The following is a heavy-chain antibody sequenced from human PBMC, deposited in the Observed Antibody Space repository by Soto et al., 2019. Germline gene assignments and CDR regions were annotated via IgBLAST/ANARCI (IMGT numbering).Heavy chain of an antibody. J-gene: IGHJ4*02. CDR1: GFTFSSCA. V-gene: IGHV3-23*01. CDR3: AKAVRPLNY. CDR2: IGASGAST. Sequence: EVQLLESGGGLVQPGGSLRLSCAASGFTFSSCAMSWVRQAPGKGLEWVATIGASGASTYYADSVKGRFTISRDNSKNPLYLQMNSLRVEDTAVFYCAKAVRPLNYWGQGTLVTVSS.